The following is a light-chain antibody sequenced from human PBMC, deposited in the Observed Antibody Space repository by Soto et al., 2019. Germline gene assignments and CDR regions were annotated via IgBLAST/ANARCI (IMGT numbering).Light chain of an antibody. CDR3: SSFSSSSTL. J-gene: IGLJ2*01. V-gene: IGLV2-14*03. Sequence: QSALTQPASVSGSPGQSITISCTGTSGDVGGYNYVSWYQQHPGKAPKLMIYDVNNRPSGVSSRFSGSKCGNTASLTISGLQAEDEAEFYCSSFSSSSTLFGGGTKVTVL. CDR2: DVN. CDR1: SGDVGGYNY.